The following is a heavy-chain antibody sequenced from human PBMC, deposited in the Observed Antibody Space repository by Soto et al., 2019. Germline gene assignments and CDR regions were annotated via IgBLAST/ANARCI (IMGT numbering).Heavy chain of an antibody. D-gene: IGHD2-2*01. CDR2: IIPIFGTA. CDR1: GGTFSSYA. Sequence: SSVKVSCKASGGTFSSYAISWVRQAPGQGLEWMGGIIPIFGTANYAQKFQGRVTITADESTSTAYMELSSLRSEDTAVYYCAREREGYCSSTSCYSPRGARPHYYYGMAVWRQGTTVTVSS. V-gene: IGHV1-69*13. J-gene: IGHJ6*02. CDR3: AREREGYCSSTSCYSPRGARPHYYYGMAV.